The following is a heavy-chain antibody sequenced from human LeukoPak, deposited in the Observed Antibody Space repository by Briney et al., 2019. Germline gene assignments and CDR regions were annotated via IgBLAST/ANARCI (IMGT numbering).Heavy chain of an antibody. Sequence: SETLSLTCAVYGGSFSGYYWSRIRQPPGKGLEWIGEINHSGSTNYNPSLKSRVTISVDTSKNQFSLKLSSVTAADTAVYYCARGFSPRYYYYYMDVWGKGTTVTVSS. V-gene: IGHV4-34*01. J-gene: IGHJ6*03. CDR2: INHSGST. CDR3: ARGFSPRYYYYYMDV. CDR1: GGSFSGYY.